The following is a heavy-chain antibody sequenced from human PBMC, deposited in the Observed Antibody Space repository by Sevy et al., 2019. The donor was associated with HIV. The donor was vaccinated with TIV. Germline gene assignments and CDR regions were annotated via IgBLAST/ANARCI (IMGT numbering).Heavy chain of an antibody. D-gene: IGHD2-2*02. J-gene: IGHJ4*02. CDR2: FYHTGTT. CDR3: EYTLAGYKVDY. Sequence: SETLSLTCTVSDYTVTSGYYWGWIRQAPGKGLQWIGTFYHTGTTYYNPSLKSRVTIAIDTSKNQFSLKLTSVTAADTAVYYCEYTLAGYKVDYWGQGILVTVSS. V-gene: IGHV4-38-2*02. CDR1: DYTVTSGYY.